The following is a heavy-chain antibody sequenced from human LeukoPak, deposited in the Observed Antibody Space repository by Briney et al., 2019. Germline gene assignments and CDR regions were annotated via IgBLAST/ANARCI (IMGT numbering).Heavy chain of an antibody. D-gene: IGHD2-2*01. J-gene: IGHJ5*02. Sequence: RGESLKISCKGSGYRFTSYWIGWVRQMPGKGLEWMGIIYPGDSDPRYSPSFQGQVTISADKSISTAYLQWSSLKASDTAMYYCARQDIVVVPAGFDPWGQGTLVTVSS. CDR1: GYRFTSYW. CDR2: IYPGDSDP. CDR3: ARQDIVVVPAGFDP. V-gene: IGHV5-51*01.